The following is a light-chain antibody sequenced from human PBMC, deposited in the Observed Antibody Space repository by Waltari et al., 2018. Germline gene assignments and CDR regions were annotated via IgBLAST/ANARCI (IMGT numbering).Light chain of an antibody. J-gene: IGLJ1*01. CDR2: DDT. CDR3: QVWETSGDHYAV. CDR1: KIGSRS. Sequence: SYVLTQPPSVSVAPGKTARITCGGDKIGSRSVHWYQQQPGQAPVLVIYDDTDRPSGIAERFFGANSGNTATFGLRRGEAGDEADYFCQVWETSGDHYAVFRPGTKVTVL. V-gene: IGLV3-21*03.